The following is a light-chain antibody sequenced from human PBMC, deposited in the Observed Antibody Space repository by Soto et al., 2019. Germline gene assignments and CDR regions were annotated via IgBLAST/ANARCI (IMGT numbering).Light chain of an antibody. CDR3: QEWNTARTWT. CDR2: AAS. J-gene: IGKJ1*01. V-gene: IGKV1-27*01. Sequence: DIQMTQSPSSLSASVGDRVTLTCRASQGISSYLAWYHQKPGQVPNLLIYAASTLQSGVPSRFSGSGSGTDFTLTISSLQPEDVAAFYCQEWNTARTWTFGQGTKVEV. CDR1: QGISSY.